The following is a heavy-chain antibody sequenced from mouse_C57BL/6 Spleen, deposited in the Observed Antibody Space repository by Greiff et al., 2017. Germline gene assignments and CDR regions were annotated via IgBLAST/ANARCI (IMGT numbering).Heavy chain of an antibody. CDR1: GFTFSSYG. Sequence: EVMLVESGGDLVKPGGSLKLSCAASGFTFSSYGMSWVRQTPDKRLEWVATLSSGGSYTYYPDSVKGRCTISRDNAKNTLYLQMSSLKSEDTAMYYCARPITGTYYFDYWGQGTTLTVSS. CDR2: LSSGGSYT. D-gene: IGHD4-1*01. J-gene: IGHJ2*01. V-gene: IGHV5-6*02. CDR3: ARPITGTYYFDY.